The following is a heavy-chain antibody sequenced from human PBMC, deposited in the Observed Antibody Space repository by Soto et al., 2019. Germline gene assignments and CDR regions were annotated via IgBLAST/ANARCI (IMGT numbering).Heavy chain of an antibody. J-gene: IGHJ4*02. Sequence: EVQLLESGGGLEQPGGSLRLSCAASGFTFDSYTMTWVRQAPGKGLEWVSAITGSGDASSYADPAKGRFTISRDNSKNTLYLQMNSLRGEDTAVYFCARIMGSGLGYLDYWGQGTLVTVSS. CDR3: ARIMGSGLGYLDY. V-gene: IGHV3-23*01. CDR1: GFTFDSYT. CDR2: ITGSGDAS. D-gene: IGHD2-8*01.